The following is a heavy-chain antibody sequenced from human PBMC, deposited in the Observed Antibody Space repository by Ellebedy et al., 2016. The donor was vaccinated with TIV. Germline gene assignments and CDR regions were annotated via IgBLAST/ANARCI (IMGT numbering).Heavy chain of an antibody. J-gene: IGHJ4*02. CDR3: ARSSDFWSGYYTDY. Sequence: SETLSLXXTVSGGSITSGGYYWSWIRQHPGKGLEWIGYIYYSGSTNYNPSLKSRVTISVDTSKNQFSLKLSSVTAADTAVYYCARSSDFWSGYYTDYWGQGTLVTVSS. V-gene: IGHV4-61*08. CDR1: GGSITSGGYY. CDR2: IYYSGST. D-gene: IGHD3-3*01.